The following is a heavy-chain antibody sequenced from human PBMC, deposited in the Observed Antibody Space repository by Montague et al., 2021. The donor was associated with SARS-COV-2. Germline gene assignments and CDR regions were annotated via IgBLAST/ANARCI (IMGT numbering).Heavy chain of an antibody. J-gene: IGHJ4*02. CDR2: IDSLGTGT. V-gene: IGHV3-23*01. D-gene: IGHD1-26*01. CDR1: GFSFINHG. CDR3: AKDVGLRNFFDY. Sequence: SLRLSCATFGFSFINHGMSWVRQAPGKGLEWVSAIDSLGTGTYYAESVKGRFTISRDNADATLSLQMNSLRAEDTAVYYCAKDVGLRNFFDYWGQGTLVTVSS.